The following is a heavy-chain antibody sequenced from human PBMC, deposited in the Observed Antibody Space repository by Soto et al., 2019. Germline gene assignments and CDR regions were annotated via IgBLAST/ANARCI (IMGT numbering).Heavy chain of an antibody. CDR1: GYTFISYG. D-gene: IGHD2-2*01. Sequence: ASVKVSCKASGYTFISYGISWVGQAPGQGLEWMGWISAYNGNTNYAQKLQGRVTMTTDTSTSTAYMELRSLRSDDTAVYYCAREGYCSSTSCYSAFDYWGLGTLVTVSS. V-gene: IGHV1-18*04. CDR3: AREGYCSSTSCYSAFDY. CDR2: ISAYNGNT. J-gene: IGHJ4*02.